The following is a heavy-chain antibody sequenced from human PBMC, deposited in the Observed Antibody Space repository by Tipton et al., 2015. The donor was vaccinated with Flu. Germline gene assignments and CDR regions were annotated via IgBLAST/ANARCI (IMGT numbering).Heavy chain of an antibody. CDR3: ARAMIVVGCGMGV. J-gene: IGHJ6*02. D-gene: IGHD3-22*01. V-gene: IGHV3-48*03. CDR2: ISSSGSTI. CDR1: GFTFSSYE. Sequence: SLRLSCAASGFTFSSYEMNWVRQAPGKGLEWVSYISSSGSTIYYADSVKGRFTISRDNAKNSLYLQMNSLRAEDTAVYYCARAMIVVGCGMGVWGQGTPVTVSS.